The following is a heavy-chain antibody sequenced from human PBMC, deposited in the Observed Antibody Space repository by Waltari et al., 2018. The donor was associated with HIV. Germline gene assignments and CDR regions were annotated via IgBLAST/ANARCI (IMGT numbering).Heavy chain of an antibody. Sequence: QVQLQESGPGLVKPSETLSLTGTAAGGSIRSYYWSWIRQPPGKGLEWIGYIYYSGSTNYNPSLKSRVTISVDTSKTQFSLKLSSVTAADTAVYYCARVGFYDSSGYYYLGMDVWGQGTTVTVSS. CDR2: IYYSGST. V-gene: IGHV4-59*01. J-gene: IGHJ6*02. D-gene: IGHD3-22*01. CDR3: ARVGFYDSSGYYYLGMDV. CDR1: GGSIRSYY.